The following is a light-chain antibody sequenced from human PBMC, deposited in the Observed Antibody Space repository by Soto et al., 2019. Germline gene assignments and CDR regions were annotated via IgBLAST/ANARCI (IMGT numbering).Light chain of an antibody. V-gene: IGKV3-20*01. Sequence: EIVLTQSPGTLSLSPGERATLSCRASQSVSSAYLAWYQHKPGQPPTLLIYAASSRVTGIPDRFSGSGSGTDFTLTISRLEPEDFAVYYCQLYGSSSTWTFGQGTKVEIK. J-gene: IGKJ1*01. CDR1: QSVSSAY. CDR2: AAS. CDR3: QLYGSSSTWT.